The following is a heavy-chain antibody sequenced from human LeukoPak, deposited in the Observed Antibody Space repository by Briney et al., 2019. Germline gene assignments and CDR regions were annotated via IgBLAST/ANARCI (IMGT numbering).Heavy chain of an antibody. D-gene: IGHD6-19*01. J-gene: IGHJ4*02. CDR2: ISGSGGST. V-gene: IGHV3-23*01. CDR3: AKASSGWYSDY. CDR1: GFTFSSSG. Sequence: GGSLRLSCAASGFTFSSSGMSWVRQAPGMGPEWVSAISGSGGSTYYADSVKGRFTISRDNSKNTLYLQMNSLRAEDTAVYYCAKASSGWYSDYWGQGTLVTVSS.